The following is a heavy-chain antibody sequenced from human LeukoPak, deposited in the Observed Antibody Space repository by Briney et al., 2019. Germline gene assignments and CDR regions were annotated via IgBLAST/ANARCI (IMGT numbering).Heavy chain of an antibody. CDR3: AKASLRYFDWFSDY. J-gene: IGHJ4*02. Sequence: GGSLRLSCAASGFTFSSYAMHWVRQAPGKGLEWVAVISYDGSNKYCADSVKGRFTIYRDNSRNTLHLQMNSLRAEDTAVYSCAKASLRYFDWFSDYWGQGTLVTVSS. D-gene: IGHD3-9*01. V-gene: IGHV3-30*18. CDR2: ISYDGSNK. CDR1: GFTFSSYA.